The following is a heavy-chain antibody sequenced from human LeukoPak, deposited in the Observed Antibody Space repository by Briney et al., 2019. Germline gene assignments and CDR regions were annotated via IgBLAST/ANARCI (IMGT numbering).Heavy chain of an antibody. D-gene: IGHD2-8*01. Sequence: GRSLRLSCAASGFTFSSYGIHWVRQAPGKGLEWVAIIWYDGSNQYYADSVKGRFTISRGNSKNTVFLQMNSLRAEDTAVYYCARDMVYARVGFFDYWGQGTLVTVSS. V-gene: IGHV3-33*01. J-gene: IGHJ4*02. CDR1: GFTFSSYG. CDR3: ARDMVYARVGFFDY. CDR2: IWYDGSNQ.